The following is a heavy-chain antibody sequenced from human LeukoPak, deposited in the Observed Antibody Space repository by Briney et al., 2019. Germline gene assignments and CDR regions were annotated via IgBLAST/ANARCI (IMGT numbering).Heavy chain of an antibody. J-gene: IGHJ4*02. CDR2: IYPGDSDT. V-gene: IGHV5-51*01. CDR3: ARRPPYSSRILDY. Sequence: GESLKISCKGSGYIFTSYWIGWVRQMPGKGLEWMGIIYPGDSDTRYSPSFQGQVTISADKSISTAYLQWSSLKASDTAMYYCARRPPYSSRILDYWGQGTLVTVSS. D-gene: IGHD6-13*01. CDR1: GYIFTSYW.